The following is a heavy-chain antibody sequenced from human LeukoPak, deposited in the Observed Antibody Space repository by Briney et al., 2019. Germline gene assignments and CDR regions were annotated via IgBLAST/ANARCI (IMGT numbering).Heavy chain of an antibody. Sequence: ASVKVSCKASGYTFTSYYMHWVRQAPGQGLEWMGIINPSGGSTSYAQKFQGRVTMTRDTSTSTVYMEPSSLRSEDTAVYYCAVVPAAMGDWFDPWGQGTLVTVS. CDR1: GYTFTSYY. D-gene: IGHD2-2*01. CDR3: AVVPAAMGDWFDP. CDR2: INPSGGST. J-gene: IGHJ5*02. V-gene: IGHV1-46*01.